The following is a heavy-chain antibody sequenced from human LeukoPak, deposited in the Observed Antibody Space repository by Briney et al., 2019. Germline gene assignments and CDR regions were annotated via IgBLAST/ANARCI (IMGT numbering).Heavy chain of an antibody. CDR2: IYPADSDT. J-gene: IGHJ5*02. D-gene: IGHD3-10*01. CDR1: GYSFTSYW. V-gene: IGHV5-51*01. Sequence: GESLKISCEGSGYSFTSYWIGWVRPMPGKGLEWMGIIYPADSDTRYSPSFQGQVTISADKSISTAYLQWSSLKASDTAMYYCARSQVDSNVLLWYGELFLANWFDHWGQGTLVTVSS. CDR3: ARSQVDSNVLLWYGELFLANWFDH.